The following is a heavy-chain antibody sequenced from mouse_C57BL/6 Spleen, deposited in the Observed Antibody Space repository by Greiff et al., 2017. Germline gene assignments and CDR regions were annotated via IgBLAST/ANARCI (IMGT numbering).Heavy chain of an antibody. CDR2: IHPSDSDS. V-gene: IGHV1-74*01. J-gene: IGHJ4*01. Sequence: QVQLQQPGAELVKPGASVKVSCKASGYTFTSYWMHWVKQRPGQGLAWIGMIHPSDSDSNYNQKFKGKAAFTVDKSSSTAYMQLSSLTSEDSAVYYCAITSAYYSSMDYWGQGTSVTVSS. CDR1: GYTFTSYW. D-gene: IGHD2-12*01. CDR3: AITSAYYSSMDY.